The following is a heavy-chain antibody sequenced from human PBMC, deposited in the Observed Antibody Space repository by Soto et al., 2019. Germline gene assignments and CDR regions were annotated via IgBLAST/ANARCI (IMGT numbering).Heavy chain of an antibody. Sequence: SETLSLTCAVYGGSFSGYYWSWIRQPPGKGLEWIGEINHSGSTNYNPSLKSRVTISVDTSKNQFSLKLSSVTAADTAVYYCARPWAARAVEDYWGQGTLVTVSS. CDR2: INHSGST. J-gene: IGHJ4*02. CDR3: ARPWAARAVEDY. CDR1: GGSFSGYY. D-gene: IGHD6-6*01. V-gene: IGHV4-34*01.